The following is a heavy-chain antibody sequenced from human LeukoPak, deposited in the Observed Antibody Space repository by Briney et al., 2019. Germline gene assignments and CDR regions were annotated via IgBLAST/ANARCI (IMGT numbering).Heavy chain of an antibody. CDR3: ARDLFDILTGYLGDY. J-gene: IGHJ4*02. V-gene: IGHV3-21*01. D-gene: IGHD3-9*01. Sequence: GGSLRLSCAASGFTFSSYSMNWVRQAPGKGLEWVSSISSSSSYIYYADSVKGRFTISRDNAKNSLYLQMNSLRAVDTAVYYCARDLFDILTGYLGDYWGQGTLVTVSS. CDR1: GFTFSSYS. CDR2: ISSSSSYI.